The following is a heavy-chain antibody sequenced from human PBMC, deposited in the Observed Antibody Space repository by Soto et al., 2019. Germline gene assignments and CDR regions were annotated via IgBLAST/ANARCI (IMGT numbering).Heavy chain of an antibody. V-gene: IGHV3-9*01. D-gene: IGHD6-19*01. Sequence: GGSLRLSCAASGFTFDDYAMHWVRQAPGKGLEWVSGISWNSGSIGYADSVKGRFTISRDNAKNSLYLQMNSLRAEDTALYYCAKARFSSGWYYFDDWGQGTLVTVSS. CDR2: ISWNSGSI. CDR3: AKARFSSGWYYFDD. CDR1: GFTFDDYA. J-gene: IGHJ4*02.